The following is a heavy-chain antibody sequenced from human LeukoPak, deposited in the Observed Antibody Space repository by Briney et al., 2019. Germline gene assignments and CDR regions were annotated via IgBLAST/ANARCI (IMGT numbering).Heavy chain of an antibody. V-gene: IGHV1-69*05. Sequence: ASVKVSCKASGGTFSSYAISWVRQAPGQGLEWMGGIIPIFGTANYAQKFQGRVTITTDESTSTAYMELSSLRSEDTAVYYCARSPALRYCSSTSCPMFAFDIWGQGTVVTVSS. CDR2: IIPIFGTA. CDR1: GGTFSSYA. CDR3: ARSPALRYCSSTSCPMFAFDI. J-gene: IGHJ3*02. D-gene: IGHD2-2*01.